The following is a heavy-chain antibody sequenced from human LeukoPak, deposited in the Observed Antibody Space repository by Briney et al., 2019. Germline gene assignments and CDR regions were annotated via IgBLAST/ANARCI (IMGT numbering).Heavy chain of an antibody. J-gene: IGHJ4*02. CDR3: ARDLVGALSGDY. CDR2: INPNSGGT. Sequence: ASVKVSCKASGYTFTGYYMHWVRQAPGQGLEWMGWINPNSGGTNYAKKFQGRVTMTRDTYISTAYMELRRLRSDDTAVYYCARDLVGALSGDYWGQGTLVTVSS. D-gene: IGHD1-26*01. CDR1: GYTFTGYY. V-gene: IGHV1-2*02.